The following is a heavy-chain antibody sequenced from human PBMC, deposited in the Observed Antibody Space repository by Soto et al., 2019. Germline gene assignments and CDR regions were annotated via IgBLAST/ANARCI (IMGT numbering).Heavy chain of an antibody. V-gene: IGHV4-31*03. J-gene: IGHJ4*02. CDR2: IYYSGST. CDR3: ASDLGPSIAAAGTGYFEY. D-gene: IGHD6-13*01. Sequence: PSETLSLTCTVSGGCISSGGYYWSWIRQHPGKGLEWIGYIYYSGSTYYNPSLKSRVTISVDTSKNQFSLKLSSVTAAETAVYYCASDLGPSIAAAGTGYFEYWGQETLVAFFS. CDR1: GGCISSGGYY.